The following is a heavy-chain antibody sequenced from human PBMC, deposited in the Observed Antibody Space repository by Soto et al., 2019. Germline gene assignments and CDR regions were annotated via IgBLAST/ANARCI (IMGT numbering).Heavy chain of an antibody. CDR2: ISGSGGST. J-gene: IGHJ4*02. CDR3: AKIEFGGPVGPVDY. D-gene: IGHD2-15*01. CDR1: GFTFSSYA. Sequence: GGSLRLSCAASGFTFSSYAMSWVRQAPGKGLEWVSAISGSGGSTYYADSVKGRFTISRDNSKNTLYLQMNSLRAEDTAVYYCAKIEFGGPVGPVDYWGQGTLVTVSS. V-gene: IGHV3-23*01.